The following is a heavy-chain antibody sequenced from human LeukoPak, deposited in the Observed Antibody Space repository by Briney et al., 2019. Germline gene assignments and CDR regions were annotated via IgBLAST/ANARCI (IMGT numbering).Heavy chain of an antibody. D-gene: IGHD3-10*01. CDR1: GGSFSGYY. CDR3: ARHKALYYYGSGYYMDV. J-gene: IGHJ6*03. V-gene: IGHV4-34*01. Sequence: SETLSLTCAVYGGSFSGYYWSWIRQPPGKGLEWIGEINHSGSTNYNPSLKSRVTISVDTSKNQFSLKLSSVTAADTAVYYCARHKALYYYGSGYYMDVWGKGTTVTVSS. CDR2: INHSGST.